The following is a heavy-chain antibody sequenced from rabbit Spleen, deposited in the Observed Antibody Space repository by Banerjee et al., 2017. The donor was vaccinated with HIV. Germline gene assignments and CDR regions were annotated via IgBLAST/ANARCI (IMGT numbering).Heavy chain of an antibody. CDR3: ARDTSSRFSSYGMDL. CDR2: MDSGSSGFT. J-gene: IGHJ6*01. Sequence: QSLEESGGDLVKPGASLTLTCTASGVSFSISSYMCWVRQAPGKGLEWIACMDSGSSGFTYFATWAKGRFTCSKTSSTTVTLQMTRLTAADTATYFCARDTSSRFSSYGMDLWGQGTLVTVS. V-gene: IGHV1S40*01. CDR1: GVSFSISSY. D-gene: IGHD1-1*01.